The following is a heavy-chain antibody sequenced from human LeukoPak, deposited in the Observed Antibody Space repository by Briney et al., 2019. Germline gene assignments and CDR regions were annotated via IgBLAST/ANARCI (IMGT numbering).Heavy chain of an antibody. J-gene: IGHJ4*02. D-gene: IGHD1-1*01. V-gene: IGHV1-2*02. CDR1: GYTFTDSY. Sequence: AASAKVSCKASGYTFTDSYMHWVRQAPGQGLEWMGWINPKSGGTNHAQKFQDRVTMTRDTSITTAYMELSSLIYDDTAVYYCSTRELSPPGAWGQGTLVTVSS. CDR3: STRELSPPGA. CDR2: INPKSGGT.